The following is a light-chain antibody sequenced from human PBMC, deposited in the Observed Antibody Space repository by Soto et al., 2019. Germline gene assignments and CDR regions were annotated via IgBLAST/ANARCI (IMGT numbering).Light chain of an antibody. V-gene: IGKV3-20*01. CDR1: QSVRSSN. J-gene: IGKJ4*01. Sequence: EIVLTQSPGTLSLSPGARATLSCRASQSVRSSNLAWYQQKPGQAPRLLIYGASSRATGIPDRFSGSGSGTDFTLTISRLEPEDFVVYYCQQYGVSQGPFGGGTKVEIK. CDR3: QQYGVSQGP. CDR2: GAS.